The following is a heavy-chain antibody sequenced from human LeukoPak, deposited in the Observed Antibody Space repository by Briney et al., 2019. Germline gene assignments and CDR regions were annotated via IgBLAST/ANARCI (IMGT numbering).Heavy chain of an antibody. CDR2: IYYSGST. D-gene: IGHD2-2*01. CDR3: ARHVPTEGIPFDY. V-gene: IGHV4-59*08. Sequence: SETLSLTCTVSGGSISSYYWSWIRQPPGKGLEWIGYIYYSGSTNYNPSLKSRVTISVDTSKNQFSLKLSSVTAADTAVYYCARHVPTEGIPFDYWGQGTLVTVSS. J-gene: IGHJ4*02. CDR1: GGSISSYY.